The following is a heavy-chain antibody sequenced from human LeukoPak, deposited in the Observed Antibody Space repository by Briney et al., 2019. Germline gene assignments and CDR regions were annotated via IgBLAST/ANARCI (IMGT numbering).Heavy chain of an antibody. D-gene: IGHD6-13*01. CDR2: MNPNSGNT. J-gene: IGHJ4*02. Sequence: ASVSVSCKASGYTFTSYDINWVGQAAGQGREWRGWMNPNSGNTGYAQKFQGRVTMTRNTSISTAYMELSSLTSEDTAVYYCARRKIAAAGPDYWGQGTLVTVSS. CDR3: ARRKIAAAGPDY. CDR1: GYTFTSYD. V-gene: IGHV1-8*01.